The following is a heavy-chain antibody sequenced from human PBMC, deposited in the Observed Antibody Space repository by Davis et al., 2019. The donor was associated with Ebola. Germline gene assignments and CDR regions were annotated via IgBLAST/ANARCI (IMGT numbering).Heavy chain of an antibody. J-gene: IGHJ6*03. V-gene: IGHV1-58*01. CDR3: AAASLYYFYYMDV. Sequence: SVKVSCKASGFTFTRSAVQWVRQARGQRLEWIGWVVVGSGNTNYTHQFQDRVTISRDMSTSTAYMELSSLRSEDTAVYFCAAASLYYFYYMDVWGKGTTVTVSS. CDR2: VVVGSGNT. D-gene: IGHD2-2*01. CDR1: GFTFTRSA.